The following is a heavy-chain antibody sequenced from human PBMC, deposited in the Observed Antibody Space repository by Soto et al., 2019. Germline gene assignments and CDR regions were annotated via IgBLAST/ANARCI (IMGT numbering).Heavy chain of an antibody. CDR1: GGTFSSYA. D-gene: IGHD3-10*01. CDR2: IIPIFGKA. J-gene: IGHJ6*02. CDR3: ARARGNLYYYYGLDV. Sequence: QVQLVQSGAEVKKPGSSVKVSCKASGGTFSSYAISWVRQAPGQGREWMGGIIPIFGKANYAQKFQGRVTITADESTSTAYMELGGLSSEDTAVYYCARARGNLYYYYGLDVWGQGTTVTVSS. V-gene: IGHV1-69*12.